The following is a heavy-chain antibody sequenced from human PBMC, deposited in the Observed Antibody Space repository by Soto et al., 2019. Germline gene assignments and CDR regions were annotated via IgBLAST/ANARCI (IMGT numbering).Heavy chain of an antibody. J-gene: IGHJ6*02. V-gene: IGHV3-30*04. CDR3: AKDLAAALTYGMDV. D-gene: IGHD6-13*01. CDR1: GFTFSSYA. Sequence: QVQLVESGGGVVQPGRSLRLSCAASGFTFSSYAMHWVRQAPGKGLEWVAVISYDGSNKYYADSVKGRFTISRDNSKNTLYLQMNSLRAEDTAVYYCAKDLAAALTYGMDVWGQGTTVTVSS. CDR2: ISYDGSNK.